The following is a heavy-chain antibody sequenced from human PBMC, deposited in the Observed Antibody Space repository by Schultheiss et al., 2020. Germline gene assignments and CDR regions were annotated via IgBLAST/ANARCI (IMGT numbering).Heavy chain of an antibody. Sequence: GGSLRLSCAASGFTVSSNYMSWVRQAPGKGLEWVSVIYSGGSTYYADSVKGRFTISRDNSKNTLYLQMNSLRAEDTAIYYCAKGGSDFGVGIPLDYWGQGTLVTVS. CDR1: GFTVSSNY. D-gene: IGHD3-3*01. J-gene: IGHJ4*02. CDR3: AKGGSDFGVGIPLDY. V-gene: IGHV3-53*01. CDR2: IYSGGST.